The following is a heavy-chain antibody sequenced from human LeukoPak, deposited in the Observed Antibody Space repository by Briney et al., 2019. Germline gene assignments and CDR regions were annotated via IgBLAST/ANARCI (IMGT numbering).Heavy chain of an antibody. CDR2: IIPILGIA. CDR3: ARDSYGSGSYLVY. V-gene: IGHV1-69*04. Sequence: SVKVSCKASGGTFSSYAISWVRQAPGQGLDWMGRIIPILGIANYAQKFQGRVTITADKSTSTAYMELSSLRSEDTAVYYCARDSYGSGSYLVYWGQGTLVTVSS. D-gene: IGHD3-10*01. J-gene: IGHJ4*02. CDR1: GGTFSSYA.